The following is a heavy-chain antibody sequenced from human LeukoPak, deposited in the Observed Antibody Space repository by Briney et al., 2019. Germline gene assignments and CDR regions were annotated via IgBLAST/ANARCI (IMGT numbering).Heavy chain of an antibody. Sequence: PGGSLRLSCAASRSTVSNNYMSWVRQAPGKGLEWVSVIYSGGSTYYADSVKGRFTISRDSSKNTLSLQMNSLRAEDTAVYYCAREEYYYHGMDVWGQGTTVTVSS. J-gene: IGHJ6*02. CDR3: AREEYYYHGMDV. CDR2: IYSGGST. CDR1: RSTVSNNY. V-gene: IGHV3-66*01.